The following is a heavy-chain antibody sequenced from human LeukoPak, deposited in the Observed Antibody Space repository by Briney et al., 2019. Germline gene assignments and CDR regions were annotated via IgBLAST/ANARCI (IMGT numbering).Heavy chain of an antibody. CDR1: GFAFSRHG. CDR2: IPYEGSNK. D-gene: IGHD6-19*01. V-gene: IGHV3-30*02. CDR3: ARPHLARIAVAGRGYYFDY. J-gene: IGHJ4*02. Sequence: PGGSLRLSCAASGFAFSRHGIHWVRQAPDKGLGWVAFIPYEGSNKFYADSVKGRFTISRDNSKNTLYLQMNSLRAEDTAVYYCARPHLARIAVAGRGYYFDYWGQGTLVTVSS.